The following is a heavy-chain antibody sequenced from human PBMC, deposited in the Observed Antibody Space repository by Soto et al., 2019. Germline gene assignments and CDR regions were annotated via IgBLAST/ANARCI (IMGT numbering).Heavy chain of an antibody. CDR1: GFTFSSYG. CDR3: AKQLSVSYGMDYGMDV. Sequence: GGSLRLSCAASGFTFSSYGMHWVRQAPGKGLEWVAVISYDGSNKYYADSVKGRFTISRDNSKNTLYLQMNSLRAEDTAVYYCAKQLSVSYGMDYGMDVWGQGTTVTVSS. D-gene: IGHD2-8*01. CDR2: ISYDGSNK. V-gene: IGHV3-30*18. J-gene: IGHJ6*02.